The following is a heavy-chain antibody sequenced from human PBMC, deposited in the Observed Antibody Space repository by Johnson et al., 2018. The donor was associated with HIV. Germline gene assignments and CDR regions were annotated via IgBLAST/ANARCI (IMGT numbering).Heavy chain of an antibody. CDR1: GFTFSSYG. CDR3: ARTQVYSSSRDDAFDI. Sequence: QVHLVESGGGVVQPGRSLRLSCAASGFTFSSYGMHWVRQAPGKGLEWVAVISYDESNKYYADSVKGRFTISRDNSKDTLYLEMNSLRVEDTAVYYCARTQVYSSSRDDAFDIWGQGTMVTVSS. J-gene: IGHJ3*02. D-gene: IGHD6-13*01. V-gene: IGHV3-30*03. CDR2: ISYDESNK.